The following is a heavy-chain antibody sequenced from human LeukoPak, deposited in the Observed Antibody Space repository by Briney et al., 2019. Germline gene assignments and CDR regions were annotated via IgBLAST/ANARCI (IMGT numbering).Heavy chain of an antibody. CDR2: ISAYNGNT. CDR1: GYTFNSYG. V-gene: IGHV1-18*04. J-gene: IGHJ4*02. Sequence: GASVKVSCKASGYTFNSYGISWVRQAPGQWLEWMGLISAYNGNTNYAQKLQGRVTMTTDTSTSTAYMELRSLRSDDTAVYYCARASGNNYYDSSGCDYWGQGTLVTVSS. D-gene: IGHD3-22*01. CDR3: ARASGNNYYDSSGCDY.